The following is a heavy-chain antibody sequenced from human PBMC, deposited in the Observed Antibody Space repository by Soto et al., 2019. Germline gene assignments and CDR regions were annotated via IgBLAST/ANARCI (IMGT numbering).Heavy chain of an antibody. CDR1: GYTFTGYY. J-gene: IGHJ6*02. CDR2: INPNSGGT. Sequence: ASVKVSCKASGYTFTGYYMHWVRQAPGQGPEWMGWINPNSGGTNYAQKFQGWVTMTRDTSISTAYMELSRLRSDDTAVYYCARDTPKRWGMDVWGQGTTVTVSS. V-gene: IGHV1-2*04. D-gene: IGHD7-27*01. CDR3: ARDTPKRWGMDV.